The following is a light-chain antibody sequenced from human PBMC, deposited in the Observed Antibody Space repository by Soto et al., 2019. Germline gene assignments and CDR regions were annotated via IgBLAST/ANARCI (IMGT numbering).Light chain of an antibody. CDR1: QSISSY. V-gene: IGKV1-39*01. J-gene: IGKJ1*01. Sequence: DNQMTQSPSSLSASVGDRVTSTCRASQSISSYLNWYQQKPGKAPKLLIYAASSLQSGVPSRFSGSGSGTDFTLTISSLQPEDFATYYCQQSYSTSWTFGQGTKLDI. CDR3: QQSYSTSWT. CDR2: AAS.